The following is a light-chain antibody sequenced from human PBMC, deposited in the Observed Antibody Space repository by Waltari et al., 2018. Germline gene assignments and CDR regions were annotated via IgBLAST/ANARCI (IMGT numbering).Light chain of an antibody. Sequence: IVLTPPPGTLSLSLGERATLSCRASQRVGSTYLAWYQQKPGRTPRLVIYGTSTRATGIPDRFSGSGSETDVTLTISRLETEDFAVYYCQQYGDLPPFTFGQGTKLEI. CDR1: QRVGSTY. CDR3: QQYGDLPPFT. CDR2: GTS. J-gene: IGKJ2*01. V-gene: IGKV3-20*01.